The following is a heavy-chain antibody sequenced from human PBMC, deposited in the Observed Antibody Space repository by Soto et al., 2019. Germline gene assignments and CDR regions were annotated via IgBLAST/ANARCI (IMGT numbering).Heavy chain of an antibody. D-gene: IGHD4-17*01. CDR1: GYTFTSYA. CDR3: AREYDYRDYEGAFDI. J-gene: IGHJ3*02. CDR2: INAGNGNT. V-gene: IGHV1-3*01. Sequence: GASVKVSCKASGYTFTSYAMHWVRQAPGQRLEWMGWINAGNGNTKYSQKFQGRVTITRDASASTAYMELSSLRSEDTAVYYCAREYDYRDYEGAFDIWGQGTMVTVSS.